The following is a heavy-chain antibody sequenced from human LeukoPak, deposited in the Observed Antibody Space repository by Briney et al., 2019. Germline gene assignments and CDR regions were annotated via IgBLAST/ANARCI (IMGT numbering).Heavy chain of an antibody. CDR3: ARGGSSWYGYYYYYMDV. Sequence: ASVKVSCKASGYTFTGYYMHWVRQAPGQGLEWVGWINPNSGGTNYAQKFQGRVTMTRDTSISTAYMELSRLRSDDTAVYYCARGGSSWYGYYYYYMDVWGKGTTVTVSS. D-gene: IGHD6-13*01. CDR2: INPNSGGT. V-gene: IGHV1-2*02. J-gene: IGHJ6*03. CDR1: GYTFTGYY.